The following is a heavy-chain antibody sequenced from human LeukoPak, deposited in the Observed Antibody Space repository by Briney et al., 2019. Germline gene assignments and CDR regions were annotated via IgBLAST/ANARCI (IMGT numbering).Heavy chain of an antibody. CDR1: GFTFSSYA. CDR3: VKDLSPADY. CDR2: ISNDGINK. D-gene: IGHD5/OR15-5a*01. V-gene: IGHV3-30*04. Sequence: GGSLRLSCAASGFTFSSYAMHWVRQAPDKGLEWVAIISNDGINKYYADSVRGRFTISRDNSKNTLYLQMNSLRPDDTAVYYCVKDLSPADYWGQGTLVIVSS. J-gene: IGHJ4*02.